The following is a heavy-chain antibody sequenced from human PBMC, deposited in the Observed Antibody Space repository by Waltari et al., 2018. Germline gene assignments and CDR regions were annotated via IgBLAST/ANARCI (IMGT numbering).Heavy chain of an antibody. J-gene: IGHJ4*02. CDR2: VHGSGRT. CDR1: GDSMCGTDL. V-gene: IGHV4-4*02. D-gene: IGHD2-15*01. Sequence: QLQESGPGLVEPSGTLSLSCAVYGDSMCGTDLWNWVRQPPGKGLEWIGQVHGSGRTNYNPSFASRVTVSVDRSTNNFALRMTSATAADTALYYCARDRGRGLYLDTWGQGTLVTVSP. CDR3: ARDRGRGLYLDT.